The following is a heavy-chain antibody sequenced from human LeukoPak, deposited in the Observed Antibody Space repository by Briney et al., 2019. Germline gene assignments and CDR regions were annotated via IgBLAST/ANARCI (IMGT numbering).Heavy chain of an antibody. J-gene: IGHJ4*02. V-gene: IGHV1-69*04. CDR2: IIPILGIA. CDR1: GGTFSSYA. Sequence: ASVKVSCKASGGTFSSYAISWVRQAPGQGLEWMGRIIPILGIANYAQKFQGRVTITADKSTSTAYMELSSLRSEDTAVYYCARLLYYYDSSGYAWGQGTLVTVSS. D-gene: IGHD3-22*01. CDR3: ARLLYYYDSSGYA.